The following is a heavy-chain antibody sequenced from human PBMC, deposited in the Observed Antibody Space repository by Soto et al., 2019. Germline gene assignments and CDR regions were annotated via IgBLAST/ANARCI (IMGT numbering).Heavy chain of an antibody. V-gene: IGHV3-48*03. Sequence: GSLRLSCAASGFTFSPYEMSWVRQAPGKGLEWISYISSSGSTIHYADSVKGRFSISRDNAKKSLFLQMNSLRAEDTAVYYCVREAPCSNGVCQFDYWGRGTLVTVSS. CDR1: GFTFSPYE. J-gene: IGHJ4*02. CDR3: VREAPCSNGVCQFDY. CDR2: ISSSGSTI. D-gene: IGHD2-8*01.